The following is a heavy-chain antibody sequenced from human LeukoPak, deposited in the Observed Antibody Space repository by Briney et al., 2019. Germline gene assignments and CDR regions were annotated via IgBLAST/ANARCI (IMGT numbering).Heavy chain of an antibody. D-gene: IGHD2-2*01. CDR3: ARDAYCSSTSCYFVGFDY. CDR1: GDSVSTNNAG. V-gene: IGHV6-1*01. Sequence: SQTLSLTCAISGDSVSTNNAGWNWIRQSPSRGLEWLGRTYYSSNWYKDYAVSVISRITINPDTSKNQFSLKLSSVTAADTAVYYCARDAYCSSTSCYFVGFDYWGQGTLVTVSS. J-gene: IGHJ4*02. CDR2: TYYSSNWYK.